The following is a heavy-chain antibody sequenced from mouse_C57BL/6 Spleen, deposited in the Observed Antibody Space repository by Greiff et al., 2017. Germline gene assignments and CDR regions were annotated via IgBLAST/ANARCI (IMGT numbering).Heavy chain of an antibody. J-gene: IGHJ4*01. D-gene: IGHD1-1*01. CDR1: GFSLTSYG. CDR2: IWRGGST. V-gene: IGHV2-5*01. CDR3: AKKWDGSSYGDAMDY. Sequence: VQLKESGPGLVQPSQSLSITCTVSGFSLTSYGVHWVRQSPGKGLEWLGVIWRGGSTDYNAAFMSRLSITKDNSKSQVFFKMNSLQADDTAIYYCAKKWDGSSYGDAMDYWGQGTSVTVSS.